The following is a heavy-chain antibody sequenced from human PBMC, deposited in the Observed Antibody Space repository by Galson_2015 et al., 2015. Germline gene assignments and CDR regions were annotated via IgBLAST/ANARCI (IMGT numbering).Heavy chain of an antibody. Sequence: SVKVSCKASGGTFGSYAISWVRQAPGQGLEWMGGIIPIFGTANYAQKFQGRVTITADESTSTAYMELSILRSEDTAVYYCARDYYGSGSYYNWFDPWGQGTLVTVSS. J-gene: IGHJ5*02. D-gene: IGHD3-10*01. CDR2: IIPIFGTA. CDR1: GGTFGSYA. V-gene: IGHV1-69*13. CDR3: ARDYYGSGSYYNWFDP.